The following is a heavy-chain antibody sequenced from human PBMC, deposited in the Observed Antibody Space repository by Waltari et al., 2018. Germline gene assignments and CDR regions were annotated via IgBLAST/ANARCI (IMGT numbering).Heavy chain of an antibody. J-gene: IGHJ6*02. D-gene: IGHD3-10*01. CDR3: ARLAPRTYRSPVPGRHYYYGMDV. CDR1: GFRFSNYW. V-gene: IGHV3-74*01. CDR2: ISNDETRT. Sequence: EEQLLESGGGLVQPGDSLRISCAASGFRFSNYWMNWVRQAPGKGRVGVARISNDETRTSYADSVKGRFTISRDNAKTTVYLQMKRLRAEDTAVYYCARLAPRTYRSPVPGRHYYYGMDVWGQGTTVTVSS.